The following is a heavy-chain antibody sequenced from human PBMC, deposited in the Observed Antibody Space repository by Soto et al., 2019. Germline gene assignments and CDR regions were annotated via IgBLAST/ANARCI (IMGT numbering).Heavy chain of an antibody. J-gene: IGHJ6*02. V-gene: IGHV1-18*01. D-gene: IGHD3-3*01. CDR1: GYTFTSYG. Sequence: ASVKVSCKASGYTFTSYGISWVRQAPGQGLEWMGWISAYNGNTNYAQKLQGRVTMTTDTSTSTAYMELRSLRSDDTAVYYCARVSTPTYCDFWSGYKTDYYGMDVWGQGTTVTVSS. CDR2: ISAYNGNT. CDR3: ARVSTPTYCDFWSGYKTDYYGMDV.